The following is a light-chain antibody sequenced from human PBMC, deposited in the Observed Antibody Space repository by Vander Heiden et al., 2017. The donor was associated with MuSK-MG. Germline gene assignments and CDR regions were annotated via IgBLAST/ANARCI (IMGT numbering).Light chain of an antibody. Sequence: SYELTQPPSVSVSPGQTASITCSGDKFVERLASWDQQRPGQSPVLVIYQDTKRPSGIPERFAGSNSGNTATLTISGTQALDEAVYYCQAWDSGIVVFGGGTKLTVL. CDR3: QAWDSGIVV. J-gene: IGLJ2*01. V-gene: IGLV3-1*01. CDR2: QDT. CDR1: KFVERL.